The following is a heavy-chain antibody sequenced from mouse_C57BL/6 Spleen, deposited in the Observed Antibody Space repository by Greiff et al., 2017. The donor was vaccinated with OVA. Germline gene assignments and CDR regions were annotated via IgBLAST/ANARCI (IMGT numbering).Heavy chain of an antibody. Sequence: QVQLQQPGAELVKPGASVKLSCKASGYTFTSYWMQWVKQRPGQGLEWIGEIDPSDSYTNYNQKFKGKATLTVDPSSSTAYMQLSSLTSEDSAVYYCARPSHYYGSSYVRYFDVWGTGTTVTVSS. D-gene: IGHD1-1*01. CDR1: GYTFTSYW. V-gene: IGHV1-50*01. CDR3: ARPSHYYGSSYVRYFDV. CDR2: IDPSDSYT. J-gene: IGHJ1*03.